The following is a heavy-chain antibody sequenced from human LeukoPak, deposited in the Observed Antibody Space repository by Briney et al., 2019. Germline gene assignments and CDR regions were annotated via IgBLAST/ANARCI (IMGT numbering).Heavy chain of an antibody. J-gene: IGHJ3*02. Sequence: ASVKVSCKASGYTFTGYYVHWVRQAPGQGLEWMGWINPNSGGTNYAQKFQGRVTMTRDTSISTAYMELSRLRSDDTAVYYCARGPVELGDAFDIWGQATMVTVSS. D-gene: IGHD1-7*01. CDR1: GYTFTGYY. CDR2: INPNSGGT. CDR3: ARGPVELGDAFDI. V-gene: IGHV1-2*02.